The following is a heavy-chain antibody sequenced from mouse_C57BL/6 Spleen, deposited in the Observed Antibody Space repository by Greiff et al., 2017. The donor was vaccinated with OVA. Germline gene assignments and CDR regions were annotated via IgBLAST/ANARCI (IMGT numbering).Heavy chain of an antibody. V-gene: IGHV1-66*01. CDR2: IYPGSGNT. CDR1: GYSFTSYY. D-gene: IGHD1-1*01. Sequence: VKLMESGPELVKPGASVKISCKASGYSFTSYYIHWVKQRPGQGLEWIGWIYPGSGNTKYNEKFKGKATLTADTSSSTAYMQLSSLTSEDSAVYYCARFYYGSSPYYFDYWGQGTTLTVSS. J-gene: IGHJ2*01. CDR3: ARFYYGSSPYYFDY.